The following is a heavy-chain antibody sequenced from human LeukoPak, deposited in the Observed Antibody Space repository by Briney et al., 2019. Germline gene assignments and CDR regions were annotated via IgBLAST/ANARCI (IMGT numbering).Heavy chain of an antibody. CDR1: GFTFSSYW. CDR3: ARGGWYYFDN. D-gene: IGHD6-19*01. V-gene: IGHV3-7*04. J-gene: IGHJ4*02. CDR2: INQDGSEE. Sequence: GGSLRLSCAASGFTFSSYWMSWVRQAPGKGLEWVANINQDGSEEYFLDSGKGRFTISRDNGKNSLYLQMNSLRAEDTAVYRCARGGWYYFDNWGQGTLVTVSS.